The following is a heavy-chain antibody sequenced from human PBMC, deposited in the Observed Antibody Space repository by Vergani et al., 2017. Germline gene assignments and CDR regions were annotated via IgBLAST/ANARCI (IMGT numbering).Heavy chain of an antibody. Sequence: QVQLQELGPGLVKPSETLSLPCTVFGGPLINLYWSWVPKPPGKGLEWIGYIYSSGSTTYIPSLKSRLTMSIDPSKNQFSLKLRSVTLVDTAVYYCARTIGHCSNSNCYYLAYWGQGTLVTVSS. J-gene: IGHJ4*02. D-gene: IGHD2-2*01. CDR3: ARTIGHCSNSNCYYLAY. CDR2: IYSSGST. CDR1: GGPLINLY. V-gene: IGHV4-59*11.